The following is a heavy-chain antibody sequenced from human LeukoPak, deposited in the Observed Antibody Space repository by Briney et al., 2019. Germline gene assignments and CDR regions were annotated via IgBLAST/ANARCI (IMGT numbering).Heavy chain of an antibody. CDR3: ARDLGDGYLANDY. V-gene: IGHV4-31*03. CDR2: FYYSGST. Sequence: SQTLSLTCTLSGGSISSGAYYWSWIRQHPGKGLEWIGYFYYSGSTYYNPSLKSRATISVDTSKNQFSLDLSSVTAADTAVYYCARDLGDGYLANDYWGQGTLVTVSS. CDR1: GGSISSGAYY. J-gene: IGHJ4*02. D-gene: IGHD5-24*01.